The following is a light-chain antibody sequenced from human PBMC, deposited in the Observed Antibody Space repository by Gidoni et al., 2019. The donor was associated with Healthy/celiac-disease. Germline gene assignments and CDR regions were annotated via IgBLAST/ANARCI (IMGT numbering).Light chain of an antibody. V-gene: IGKV3-15*01. CDR2: GAS. CDR1: QSGSSN. J-gene: IGKJ4*01. CDR3: QQYNNWPPLT. Sequence: EIAMTQSTATRSVSPGERPTRSCRASQSGSSNLAWYQQKPGQAPRLLIYGASTRATGIPARFSGSGSGTEFTLTISSLQYEDFAVYYCQQYNNWPPLTFGGGTKVEIK.